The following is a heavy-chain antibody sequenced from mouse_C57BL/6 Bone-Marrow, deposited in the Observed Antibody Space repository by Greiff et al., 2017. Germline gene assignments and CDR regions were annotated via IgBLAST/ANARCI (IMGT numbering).Heavy chain of an antibody. CDR1: GYTFTDYY. V-gene: IGHV1-19*01. CDR2: INPYNGGT. CDR3: ARGRVYYGLDSVFDY. Sequence: VQLQQSGPVLVKPGASVKMSCKASGYTFTDYYMNWVKQSHGKSLEWIGVINPYNGGTSYNQKFKGKATLTVDKSSSTAYMELNSLTSEDSAVYYCARGRVYYGLDSVFDYWGQGTTLTVSS. J-gene: IGHJ2*01. D-gene: IGHD1-1*01.